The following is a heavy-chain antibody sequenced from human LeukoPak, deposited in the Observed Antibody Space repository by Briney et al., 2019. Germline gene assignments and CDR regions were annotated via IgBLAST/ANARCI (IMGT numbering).Heavy chain of an antibody. D-gene: IGHD6-13*01. V-gene: IGHV6-1*01. Sequence: SQTLSLTPAISVDSVSTNSASWNWIRQSPWRGLEWLGSTYSRSKCYNDYAVSVKSRITINPDTYKNQFSLQLNSMTPEDTAVYCCARFRWYYFDYWGQGTLVTVSS. CDR2: TYSRSKCYN. CDR1: VDSVSTNSAS. J-gene: IGHJ4*02. CDR3: ARFRWYYFDY.